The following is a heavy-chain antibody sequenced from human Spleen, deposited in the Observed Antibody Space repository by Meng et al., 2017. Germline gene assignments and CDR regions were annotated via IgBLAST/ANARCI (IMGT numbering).Heavy chain of an antibody. J-gene: IGHJ4*02. CDR1: GDSVSSNSAA. CDR2: TYYKSKWYN. CDR3: ARAPQYFDWSYYFDY. D-gene: IGHD3-9*01. Sequence: SETLSLTCAISGDSVSSNSAAWNWIRQSPSRGLEWLGRTYYKSKWYNDYAVSVKSRITINPDTSKNQFSLQLNSVTPEDTAVYYCARAPQYFDWSYYFDYWARERWSPSPQ. V-gene: IGHV6-1*01.